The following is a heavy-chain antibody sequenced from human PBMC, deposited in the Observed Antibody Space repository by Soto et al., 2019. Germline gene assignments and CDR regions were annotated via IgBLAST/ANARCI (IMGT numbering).Heavy chain of an antibody. Sequence: XXSLKISWKGSGYSFTSYWIVWVREMPGKGLEWMGIIYPGDSDTRYSPSFQGQVTISADKSISTAYLQWSSLKASDTAMYYCASRAYSSSWYDFNAFDIWGQGTMVTVSS. CDR1: GYSFTSYW. V-gene: IGHV5-51*01. D-gene: IGHD6-13*01. J-gene: IGHJ3*02. CDR2: IYPGDSDT. CDR3: ASRAYSSSWYDFNAFDI.